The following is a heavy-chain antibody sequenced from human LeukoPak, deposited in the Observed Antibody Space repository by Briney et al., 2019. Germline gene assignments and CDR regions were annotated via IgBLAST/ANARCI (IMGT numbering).Heavy chain of an antibody. CDR1: GGSISSGGYY. CDR2: IYHSGST. Sequence: PSETLSLTCTVSGGSISSGGYYWSWIRQPPGKGLEWIGYIYHSGSTYYNPSLKSRVTISVDTSKNQFSLKLSSVTAADTAVYYCARDLVVAATYLRYNWFDPWGQGTLVTVSS. D-gene: IGHD2-15*01. J-gene: IGHJ5*02. CDR3: ARDLVVAATYLRYNWFDP. V-gene: IGHV4-30-2*01.